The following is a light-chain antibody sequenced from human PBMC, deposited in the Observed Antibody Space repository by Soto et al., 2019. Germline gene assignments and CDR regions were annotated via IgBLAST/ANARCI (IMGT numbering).Light chain of an antibody. Sequence: DIQMTQSPSSLSASVGDRVTITCPASQGISNYLAWYQQKPGKVPKLLIYAAFTLQSGVPSRFSRSGSGTDFTLTISSLQPEDVATYYCQKYNSAPHTFGQGTKLEIK. V-gene: IGKV1-27*01. CDR1: QGISNY. CDR2: AAF. CDR3: QKYNSAPHT. J-gene: IGKJ2*01.